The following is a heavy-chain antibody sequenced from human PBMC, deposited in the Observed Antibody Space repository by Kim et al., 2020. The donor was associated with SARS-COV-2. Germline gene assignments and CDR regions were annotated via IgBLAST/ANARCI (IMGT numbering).Heavy chain of an antibody. V-gene: IGHV3-23*01. J-gene: IGHJ5*02. CDR1: GFTFSSYA. D-gene: IGHD3-10*01. CDR3: AKDLRITMVREGIT. Sequence: GGSLRLSCAASGFTFSSYAMSWVRQAPGKGLEWVSAISGSGGSTYYADSVKGRFTISRDNSKITLYLQMNSLRAEDPVVYYCAKDLRITMVREGITWGQGPLVTVSS. CDR2: ISGSGGST.